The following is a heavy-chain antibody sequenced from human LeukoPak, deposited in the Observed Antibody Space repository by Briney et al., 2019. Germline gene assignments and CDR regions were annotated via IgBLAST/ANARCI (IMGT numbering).Heavy chain of an antibody. CDR1: GFTFSSYW. CDR2: INSDGSST. V-gene: IGHV3-74*01. CDR3: ARRIAAAAAPYYFDY. D-gene: IGHD6-13*01. Sequence: GGSLRLSRAASGFTFSSYWMHWVRQAPGKGLLWVSRINSDGSSTSYADSVKGRFTISRDNAKNTLYLQMNSLRAEDTAVYYCARRIAAAAAPYYFDYWGQGTLVTVSS. J-gene: IGHJ4*02.